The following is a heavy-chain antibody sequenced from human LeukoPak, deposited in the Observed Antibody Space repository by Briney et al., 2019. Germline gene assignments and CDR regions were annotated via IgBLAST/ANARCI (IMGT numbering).Heavy chain of an antibody. J-gene: IGHJ4*02. D-gene: IGHD6-19*01. V-gene: IGHV3-30-3*01. CDR3: ARAGAVAGTAPFDF. CDR2: ISYDGNDK. Sequence: PAGSLRLSCAASGFTFSSYDIHWVRQAPGKGLEWVAVISYDGNDKYYADSVKGRFTISRENTKNTLFLQMNSLRAEDTAVYYCARAGAVAGTAPFDFWGQGTLVTVSS. CDR1: GFTFSSYD.